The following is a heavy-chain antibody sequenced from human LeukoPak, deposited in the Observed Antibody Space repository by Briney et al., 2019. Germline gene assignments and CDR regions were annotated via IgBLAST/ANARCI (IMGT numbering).Heavy chain of an antibody. CDR2: ISPSSTYI. Sequence: GGSLRLSCAASGFTFSSFKMTWVRQAPGKGLEWVASISPSSTYIYYGDSLKGRVTVSRDNAKSLLFLHMSSLRPDDTAVYYCARVFTGGEYYDSWGQGALVSASS. V-gene: IGHV3-21*06. D-gene: IGHD3-16*01. CDR1: GFTFSSFK. CDR3: ARVFTGGEYYDS. J-gene: IGHJ5*01.